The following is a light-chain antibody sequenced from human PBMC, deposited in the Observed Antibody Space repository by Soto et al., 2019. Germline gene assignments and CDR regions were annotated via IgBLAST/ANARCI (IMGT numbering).Light chain of an antibody. J-gene: IGLJ3*02. CDR3: CSYTNGSSLL. Sequence: QSALTQPASVSESPGQSISISCGGGRNDIGTYNLVSWYQQHPGKAPKLIIYEGNKRPSGVSNRFSGSRSGNTASLTISGLQAEEEAYYCCCSYTNGSSLLFGGGTKLTVL. CDR1: RNDIGTYNL. V-gene: IGLV2-14*02. CDR2: EGN.